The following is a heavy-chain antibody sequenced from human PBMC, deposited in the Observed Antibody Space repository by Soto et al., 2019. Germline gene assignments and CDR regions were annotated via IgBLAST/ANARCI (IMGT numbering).Heavy chain of an antibody. D-gene: IGHD3-22*01. CDR2: MYFVGTF. J-gene: IGHJ4*02. Sequence: SETLSLTCRVSGDSISSGYWTWIRQPPRRGLEWIGFMYFVGTFNYNPSLKSRVIFSVDTSKNQFSLKLNSVTAADTAVYYCARMNYYDPSRSPSDYWGQGMLVTASP. CDR3: ARMNYYDPSRSPSDY. CDR1: GDSISSGY. V-gene: IGHV4-59*01.